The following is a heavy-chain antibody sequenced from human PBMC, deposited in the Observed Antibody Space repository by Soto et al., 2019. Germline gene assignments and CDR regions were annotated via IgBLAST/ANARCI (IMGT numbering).Heavy chain of an antibody. J-gene: IGHJ5*02. CDR2: IYYSGST. V-gene: IGHV4-39*01. CDR1: GGSISSSSYY. CDR3: ARRRFHDGSGSYAHNNWFDP. D-gene: IGHD3-10*01. Sequence: PSETLSLTCTVSGGSISSSSYYWGWIRQPPGKGLEWIGSIYYSGSTYYNPSLKSRVTISVDTSKNQFSLKLSSVTAADTAVYYCARRRFHDGSGSYAHNNWFDPWGQGTLVTVSS.